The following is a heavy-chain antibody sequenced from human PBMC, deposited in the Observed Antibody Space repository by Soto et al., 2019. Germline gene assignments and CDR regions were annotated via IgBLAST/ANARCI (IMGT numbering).Heavy chain of an antibody. V-gene: IGHV4-59*01. CDR1: GGSISSTC. D-gene: IGHD6-13*01. J-gene: IGHJ4*02. CDR2: VYNSGST. CDR3: ARYRREAVAGYTLDN. Sequence: PSETLSLTCTVSGGSISSTCWTWIRQPPGKGLEWIGYVYNSGSTNYNPSLKSRVTISEDTSKSQFSLKVNSMTAADTAVYYCARYRREAVAGYTLDNWGQGILVTVSS.